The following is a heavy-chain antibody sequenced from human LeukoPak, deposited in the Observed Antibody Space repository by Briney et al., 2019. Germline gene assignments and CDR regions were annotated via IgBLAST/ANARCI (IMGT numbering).Heavy chain of an antibody. CDR2: ISSSGSTI. CDR1: GFTFIYYY. D-gene: IGHD2-21*02. J-gene: IGHJ4*02. Sequence: GSLRPSCAASGFTFIYYYMSWIRQAPGKGLEWVSYISSSGSTIYYADSVKGRFTISRDNAKNSLYLQMNSLRAEDTAVYYCARRAYCGGDCYSDYWGQGTLVTVSS. V-gene: IGHV3-11*01. CDR3: ARRAYCGGDCYSDY.